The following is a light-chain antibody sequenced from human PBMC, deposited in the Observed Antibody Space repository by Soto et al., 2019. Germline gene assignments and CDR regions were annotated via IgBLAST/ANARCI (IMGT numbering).Light chain of an antibody. V-gene: IGKV1-39*01. CDR2: SAS. CDR1: QSINTY. J-gene: IGKJ2*01. CDR3: QQSYSTPVT. Sequence: DIQMTQSPASLSASVGDRITITCRASQSINTYLSWYQQKPGKAPKLLIYSASTLQSGVPSRFSGSGSGTDFTLTISSLQPEDFATYYCQQSYSTPVTFGQGTKLELK.